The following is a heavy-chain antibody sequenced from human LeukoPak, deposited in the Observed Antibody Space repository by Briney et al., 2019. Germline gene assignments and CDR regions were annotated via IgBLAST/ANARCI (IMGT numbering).Heavy chain of an antibody. Sequence: SVKVSCKASGGTFSSYAISWVRQAPGQGLEWMGGIIPIFGTANYAQKFQGRVTMTRNTSISTAYMELSSLRSEDTAVYYCARGPPNRTPMGMDVWGQGTTVTVSS. D-gene: IGHD2/OR15-2a*01. J-gene: IGHJ6*02. CDR1: GGTFSSYA. CDR3: ARGPPNRTPMGMDV. CDR2: IIPIFGTA. V-gene: IGHV1-69*05.